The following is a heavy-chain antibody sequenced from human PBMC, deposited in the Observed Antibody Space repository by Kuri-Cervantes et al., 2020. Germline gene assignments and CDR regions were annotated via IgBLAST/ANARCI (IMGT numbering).Heavy chain of an antibody. CDR2: INSDGSNT. J-gene: IGHJ4*02. CDR1: GFTVSSNY. Sequence: GGSLRLSCAASGFTVSSNYMSWVRQAPGKGLVWVSRINSDGSNTIYADSVKGRFTISRDNAKNTLYLQMNSLRAEDTAVYYCTRDRSGPDYWGQGTLVTVSS. CDR3: TRDRSGPDY. D-gene: IGHD5-12*01. V-gene: IGHV3-74*01.